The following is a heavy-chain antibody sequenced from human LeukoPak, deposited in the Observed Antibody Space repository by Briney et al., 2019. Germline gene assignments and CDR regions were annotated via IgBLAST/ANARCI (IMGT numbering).Heavy chain of an antibody. J-gene: IGHJ2*01. CDR1: GFTFSSYE. CDR3: AKNERGGGDFPYWYFDL. CDR2: ISSSGSTI. D-gene: IGHD2-21*02. V-gene: IGHV3-48*03. Sequence: GGSLRLSCAASGFTFSSYEMNWVRQAPGKGLEWVSYISSSGSTIYYADSVKGRFTISRDNAKNSLYLQMNSLRAEDTAVYYCAKNERGGGDFPYWYFDLWGRGTLVTVSS.